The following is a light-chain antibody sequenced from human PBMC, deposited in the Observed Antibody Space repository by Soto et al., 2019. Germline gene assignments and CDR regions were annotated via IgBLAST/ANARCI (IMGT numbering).Light chain of an antibody. CDR1: QSVSSN. Sequence: EIVMTQSPATLSVSPGERATLSCRASQSVSSNLAWYQQKPGQAPRLVIYGASTRATGIPARFSGSGSGTDFTLTISSLQSEDFAVYYCQQHNDWPPWTFGQGTKVEI. V-gene: IGKV3-15*01. CDR2: GAS. CDR3: QQHNDWPPWT. J-gene: IGKJ1*01.